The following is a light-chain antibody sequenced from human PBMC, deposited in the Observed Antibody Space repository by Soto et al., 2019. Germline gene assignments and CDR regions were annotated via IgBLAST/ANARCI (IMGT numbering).Light chain of an antibody. CDR3: QQRSNWPPYT. V-gene: IGKV3-11*01. Sequence: EIVLTQSPATLSLSPGERATLSCRASQSVSSSLAWYQQKPGQAPRLLIYDASNRATGIPARFSGSGSGPDLPLTISSLEPEDFAVYYCQQRSNWPPYTFGQGTKLEIK. J-gene: IGKJ2*01. CDR1: QSVSSS. CDR2: DAS.